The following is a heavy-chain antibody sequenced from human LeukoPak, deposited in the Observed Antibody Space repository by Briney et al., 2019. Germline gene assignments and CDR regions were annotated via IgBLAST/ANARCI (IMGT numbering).Heavy chain of an antibody. CDR3: ARSGSYYSAVDAFDI. J-gene: IGHJ3*02. Sequence: SETLSLTCTVSGYSISSGYYWGWIRQPPGKGLEWIGSIYHSGSTYYNPSLKSRVTISVDTSKNQFSLKLSSVTAADAAVYYCARSGSYYSAVDAFDIWGQGTMVTVSS. CDR2: IYHSGST. D-gene: IGHD1-26*01. V-gene: IGHV4-38-2*02. CDR1: GYSISSGYY.